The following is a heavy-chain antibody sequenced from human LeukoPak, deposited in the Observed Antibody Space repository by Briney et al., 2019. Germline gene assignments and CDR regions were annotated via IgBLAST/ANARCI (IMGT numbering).Heavy chain of an antibody. V-gene: IGHV3-30*02. CDR3: ARAVIAARQRGGWFDP. D-gene: IGHD6-6*01. Sequence: GGSLRLSCAASGFTFNSYGIHWVRQAPGKGLEWVAFIRFDGSNNYYADSVKGRFTISRDNSKNTLYLQMNSLRSEDTAVYYCARAVIAARQRGGWFDPWGQGTLVTVSS. CDR1: GFTFNSYG. CDR2: IRFDGSNN. J-gene: IGHJ5*02.